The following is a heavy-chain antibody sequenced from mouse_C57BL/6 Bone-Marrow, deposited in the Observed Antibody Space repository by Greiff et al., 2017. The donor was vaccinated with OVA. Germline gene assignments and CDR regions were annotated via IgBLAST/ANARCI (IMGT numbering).Heavy chain of an antibody. CDR1: GYTFTSYW. V-gene: IGHV1-72*01. D-gene: IGHD1-1*01. Sequence: VQLQQPGAELVKPGASVKLSCKASGYTFTSYWMHWVKQRPGRGLEWIGRIDPNSGGTKYNEKFKSKATLPVDKPSSTAYMQLSSLTSEDSAVYYCADGSSPSYWYFDVWGTGTTVTVSS. CDR2: IDPNSGGT. CDR3: ADGSSPSYWYFDV. J-gene: IGHJ1*03.